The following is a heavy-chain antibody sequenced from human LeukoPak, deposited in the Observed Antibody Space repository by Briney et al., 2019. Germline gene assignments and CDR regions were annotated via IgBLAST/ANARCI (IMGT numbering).Heavy chain of an antibody. D-gene: IGHD7-27*01. CDR3: ARDHNWGPDY. J-gene: IGHJ4*02. Sequence: SSVTVSYKPLGYTFTDHYFHWLGQAPGQRLEWMGGIHPGRGDTNYAQKFQGRVSLTRDTSISTAYMELSRLTSDDTAVYYCARDHNWGPDYWGQGTLVSVSS. V-gene: IGHV1-2*02. CDR2: IHPGRGDT. CDR1: GYTFTDHY.